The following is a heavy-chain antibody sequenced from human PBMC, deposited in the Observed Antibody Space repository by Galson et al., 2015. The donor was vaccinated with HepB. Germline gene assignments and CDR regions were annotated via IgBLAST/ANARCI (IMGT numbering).Heavy chain of an antibody. CDR3: ARGPYDSSGYRFDS. Sequence: SVKVSCKASGYTFTSYDINWVRQATGQGLEWMGWMNPNSGNTGYAQKFQGRVTMTKNTSISTAYMELSSLGSDDTAVYYCARGPYDSSGYRFDSWGQGTLVTVSS. J-gene: IGHJ4*02. V-gene: IGHV1-8*01. D-gene: IGHD3-22*01. CDR2: MNPNSGNT. CDR1: GYTFTSYD.